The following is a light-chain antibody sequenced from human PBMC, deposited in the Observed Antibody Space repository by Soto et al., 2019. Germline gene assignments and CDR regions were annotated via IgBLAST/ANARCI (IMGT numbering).Light chain of an antibody. CDR1: SSNIGTGYD. V-gene: IGLV1-40*02. CDR3: QSYDSSLSGWV. J-gene: IGLJ3*02. Sequence: QSVVTQSPSVSGAPGQRVTISCTGSSSNIGTGYDVHWYQQFPGTAPKLLIYGNNNRPSGVPDRFSGSKSGTSASLAITGLQAEDEADYYCQSYDSSLSGWVFGGGTKLTVL. CDR2: GNN.